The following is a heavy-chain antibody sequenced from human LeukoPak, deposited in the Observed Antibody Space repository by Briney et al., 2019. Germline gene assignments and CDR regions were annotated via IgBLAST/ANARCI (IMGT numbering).Heavy chain of an antibody. Sequence: SETLSLTCTVSGGSISTYYWSWIRQPPGKGLEWIGYIFYSGTTNYNPSLRSRVTLSVDTSMNQFSLKLSSVTAAETAVYYCARLQFGSGDYHEVDYWGQGTLVTVSS. J-gene: IGHJ4*02. CDR1: GGSISTYY. V-gene: IGHV4-59*08. CDR2: IFYSGTT. CDR3: ARLQFGSGDYHEVDY. D-gene: IGHD3-22*01.